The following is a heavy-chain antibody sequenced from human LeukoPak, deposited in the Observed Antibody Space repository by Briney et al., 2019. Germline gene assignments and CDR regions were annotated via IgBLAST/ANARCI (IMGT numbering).Heavy chain of an antibody. CDR3: ARDLRGLGYYYGMDV. Sequence: SGTLSLTCTVSGGSISSYYWSWIRQPPGKGLEWIGYIYYSGSTNYNPSLKGRVTISVDTSKNQFSLKLSSVTAADTAVYYCARDLRGLGYYYGMDVWGQGTTVTVSS. CDR2: IYYSGST. J-gene: IGHJ6*02. CDR1: GGSISSYY. V-gene: IGHV4-59*01. D-gene: IGHD3-10*01.